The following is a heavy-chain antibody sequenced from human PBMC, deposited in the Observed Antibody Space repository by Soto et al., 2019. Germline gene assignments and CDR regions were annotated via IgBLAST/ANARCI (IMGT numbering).Heavy chain of an antibody. Sequence: PSETLSLTCTVSGGSISSSSYYWGWIRQPPGKGLEWIGSIYYSGSTYYNPSLKSRVTISVDTSKNQFSLKLSSVTAADTAVYYCARNLPNRQLFDSWSQGTLVTVSS. J-gene: IGHJ4*02. D-gene: IGHD1-1*01. V-gene: IGHV4-39*01. CDR3: ARNLPNRQLFDS. CDR1: GGSISSSSYY. CDR2: IYYSGST.